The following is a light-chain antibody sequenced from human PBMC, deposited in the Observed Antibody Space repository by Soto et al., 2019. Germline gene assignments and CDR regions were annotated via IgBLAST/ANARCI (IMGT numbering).Light chain of an antibody. CDR2: EVI. V-gene: IGLV2-14*01. Sequence: QSALTQPASVSGSPGRSITISCTGTSSDVGGYNYVSWYQQHPGKAPKLMIYEVISRPSGVSNRFSGSKSGNTASLTISGLQAEDEADYYCSSYTSSNTVVFGGGTKVTVL. J-gene: IGLJ2*01. CDR1: SSDVGGYNY. CDR3: SSYTSSNTVV.